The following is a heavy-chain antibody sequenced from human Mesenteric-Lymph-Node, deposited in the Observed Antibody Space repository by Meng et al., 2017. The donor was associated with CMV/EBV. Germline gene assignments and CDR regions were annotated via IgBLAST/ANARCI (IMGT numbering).Heavy chain of an antibody. J-gene: IGHJ6*02. CDR3: ARGVAARPPYYYGMDV. V-gene: IGHV1-69*05. CDR2: IIPIFGTA. CDR1: GFTFSSYW. Sequence: KISCAASGFTFSSYWMSWVRQAPGQGLEWMGGIIPIFGTANYAQKFQGRVTITTDESTSTAYMELSSLRSEDTAVYYCARGVAARPPYYYGMDVWGQGTTVTVSS. D-gene: IGHD6-6*01.